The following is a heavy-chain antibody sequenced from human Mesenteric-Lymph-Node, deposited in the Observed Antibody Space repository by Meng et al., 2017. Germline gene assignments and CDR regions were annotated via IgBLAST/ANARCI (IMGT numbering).Heavy chain of an antibody. D-gene: IGHD3-10*01. V-gene: IGHV4-34*01. Sequence: VQLEEWGAGMLKPSVTLSLTCAVVGGSFSGYYWGWIRQPLGKGLEWIGEINHSGSTNYNPSLKSRVTISVDTSKNQFSLKLSSVTAADTAVYYCARGPYGSGIWYFDYWGQGTLVTVSS. CDR2: INHSGST. J-gene: IGHJ4*02. CDR3: ARGPYGSGIWYFDY. CDR1: GGSFSGYY.